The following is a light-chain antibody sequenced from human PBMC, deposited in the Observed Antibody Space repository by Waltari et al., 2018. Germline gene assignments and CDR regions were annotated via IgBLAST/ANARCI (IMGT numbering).Light chain of an antibody. CDR3: YSYAGRYNLV. J-gene: IGLJ2*01. CDR2: DVT. V-gene: IGLV2-11*01. CDR1: TSDVGDYNF. Sequence: QSALTQPRSVSGSPGQSVTISCTGTTSDVGDYNFVSWYQQHPGKAPKLMIYDVTKRPSGVPDRFSGSKSGNTASLTISGPQAEDEADYYCYSYAGRYNLVFGGGTMLTVL.